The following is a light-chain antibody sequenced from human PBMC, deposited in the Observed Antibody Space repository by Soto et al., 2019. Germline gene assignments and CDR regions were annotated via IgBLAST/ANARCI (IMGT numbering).Light chain of an antibody. Sequence: QSALTQPRSVSGSPGQSVTISCTGTSSDVGGYNYVSWYQQHPGKAPKLMICDVSKRPSGVPDRFSGSKSGNTASLTISGLQAEDEADYYCCSYAGGPYVFCSGTKVTVL. V-gene: IGLV2-11*01. CDR3: CSYAGGPYV. J-gene: IGLJ1*01. CDR1: SSDVGGYNY. CDR2: DVS.